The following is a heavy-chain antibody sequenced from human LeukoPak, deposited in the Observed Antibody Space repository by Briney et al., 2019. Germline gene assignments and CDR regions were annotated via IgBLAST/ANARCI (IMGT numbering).Heavy chain of an antibody. CDR1: GFTFRTYW. CDR2: ISGDGRST. J-gene: IGHJ4*02. D-gene: IGHD3-22*01. Sequence: GGSLRLSCAASGFTFRTYWMHWVRQAPGKGLIWVSRISGDGRSTSYADSVKGRFTISRDTAKNTLYLQMHSLRAEDTAVYYCAAFYYDPAYWGQGTLVTVSS. V-gene: IGHV3-74*01. CDR3: AAFYYDPAY.